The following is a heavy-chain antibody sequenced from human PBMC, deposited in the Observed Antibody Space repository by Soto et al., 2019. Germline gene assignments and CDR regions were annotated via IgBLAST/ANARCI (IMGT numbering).Heavy chain of an antibody. J-gene: IGHJ6*02. CDR1: GFTFSSYW. D-gene: IGHD6-13*01. CDR2: IKQDGSEK. V-gene: IGHV3-7*03. Sequence: EVQLVESGGGLVQPGGSLRLSCAASGFTFSSYWMSWVRQAPGKGLEWVANIKQDGSEKYYVDSVKGRFTISRDNAKNSLYLHMNSLRAEDTDVYYCAREVTHRIAAAGHAGIDVWGLGTTVTVSS. CDR3: AREVTHRIAAAGHAGIDV.